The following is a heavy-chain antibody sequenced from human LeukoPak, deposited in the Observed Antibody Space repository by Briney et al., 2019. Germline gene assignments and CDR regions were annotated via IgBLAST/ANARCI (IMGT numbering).Heavy chain of an antibody. CDR3: ARAVGATPYFDH. D-gene: IGHD1-26*01. CDR1: GDSIISYY. V-gene: IGHV4-4*07. J-gene: IGHJ4*02. Sequence: SETLPLTCTVSGDSIISYYWSWIRQPAGEGLEWIGRIYTSGSTNYNPSLKSRVAMSIDTSKNQFSLRLNSVTAADTAVYYCARAVGATPYFDHWGQGTLVTVSS. CDR2: IYTSGST.